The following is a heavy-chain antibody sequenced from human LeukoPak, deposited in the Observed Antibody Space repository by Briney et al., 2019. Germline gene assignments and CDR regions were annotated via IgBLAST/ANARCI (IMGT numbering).Heavy chain of an antibody. Sequence: GGSLRLSCEASGFSIKIYEINWVRQAPGKALEWVSYISSRGTTMYYADSVKGRFTVSRDNAENSVYLQMNSVKAEDTAVYYCARENVNGYHSFVFWGQGTLVAVSS. V-gene: IGHV3-48*03. J-gene: IGHJ4*02. CDR1: GFSIKIYE. D-gene: IGHD5-12*01. CDR2: ISSRGTTM. CDR3: ARENVNGYHSFVF.